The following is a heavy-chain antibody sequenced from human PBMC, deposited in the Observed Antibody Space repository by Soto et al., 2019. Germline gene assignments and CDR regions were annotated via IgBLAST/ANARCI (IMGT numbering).Heavy chain of an antibody. J-gene: IGHJ4*02. D-gene: IGHD4-17*01. CDR1: GYTFTSLG. V-gene: IGHV1-18*01. Sequence: VQLVQSGAELTKPGASVRVYCKASGYTFTSLGLSWVRQAPGQGPEWMGWISPETGKTAYSYKYQDRVTMTTDASTTTLYLDLGSLRSDDTAVYYCTRDLFFLSTSTVTTVAYWGQGTLVTVSS. CDR3: TRDLFFLSTSTVTTVAY. CDR2: ISPETGKT.